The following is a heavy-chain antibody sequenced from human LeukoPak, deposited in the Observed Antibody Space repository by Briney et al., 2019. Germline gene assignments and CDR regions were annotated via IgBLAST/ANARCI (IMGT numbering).Heavy chain of an antibody. J-gene: IGHJ4*02. D-gene: IGHD4/OR15-4a*01. Sequence: PGGSLRLSCAASEFTFSTYWRNWVRQAPGKGLVWVSRIDSDGSSTSYADSVKGRFTISRDNAKNTLYLQMNSLRAEEDTAVYFCARESSVTMFDYWGQGTLVTVSS. CDR1: EFTFSTYW. CDR3: ARESSVTMFDY. CDR2: IDSDGSST. V-gene: IGHV3-74*01.